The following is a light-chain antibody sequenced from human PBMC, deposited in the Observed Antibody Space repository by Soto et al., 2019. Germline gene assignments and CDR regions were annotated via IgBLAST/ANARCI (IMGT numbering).Light chain of an antibody. CDR3: QQSYSRPRT. J-gene: IGKJ1*01. Sequence: DIQMTQSPSSLSASVVDRVTITYRASQSISSYLNWYQQKPGKAPNLLIYTTSNLESGVPSRFSGSGSGTDFTLTISSLQPEDVATYFCQQSYSRPRTFGPGTKVDIK. V-gene: IGKV1-39*01. CDR1: QSISSY. CDR2: TTS.